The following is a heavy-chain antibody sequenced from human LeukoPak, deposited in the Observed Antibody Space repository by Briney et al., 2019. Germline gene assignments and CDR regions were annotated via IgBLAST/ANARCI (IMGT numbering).Heavy chain of an antibody. CDR3: ATDSIAAAGTWGYYYYGMDV. CDR1: GYTLTELS. V-gene: IGHV1-24*01. Sequence: ASVKVSCTVSGYTLTELSMHWVRQAPGKGLEWMGGFYTEDGERIYAQKFQGRVTMTEDTSTDTAYMELSSLRSEDTAVYYCATDSIAAAGTWGYYYYGMDVWGKGTTVTVSS. D-gene: IGHD6-13*01. CDR2: FYTEDGER. J-gene: IGHJ6*04.